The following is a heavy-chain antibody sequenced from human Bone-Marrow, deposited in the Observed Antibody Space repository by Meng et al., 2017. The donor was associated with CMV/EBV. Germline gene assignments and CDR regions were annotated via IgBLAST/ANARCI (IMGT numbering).Heavy chain of an antibody. J-gene: IGHJ4*02. D-gene: IGHD3-16*01. CDR3: ASTSGQ. Sequence: GESLKISCAASGFTFSSYWMHWVRQAPGKGLEWVATIKQDGSAKYYADSVKGRFTTSTDKAKSSLYLQMNSLRAEDTAVYYCASTSGQWGQGMLVTVFS. CDR1: GFTFSSYW. V-gene: IGHV3-7*01. CDR2: IKQDGSAK.